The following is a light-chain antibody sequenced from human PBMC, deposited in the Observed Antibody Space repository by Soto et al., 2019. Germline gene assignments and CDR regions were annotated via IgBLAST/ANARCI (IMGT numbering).Light chain of an antibody. Sequence: EIVMTQSPATLSVSPGERATLSCRASQSASNNLAWYQQKPGQAPRLLIYVASTRATGIPARFSGSGSGTEFTLTISSLQSADFAVYYCQQYNKWPLTFGQGTKVEI. V-gene: IGKV3-15*01. J-gene: IGKJ1*01. CDR3: QQYNKWPLT. CDR2: VAS. CDR1: QSASNN.